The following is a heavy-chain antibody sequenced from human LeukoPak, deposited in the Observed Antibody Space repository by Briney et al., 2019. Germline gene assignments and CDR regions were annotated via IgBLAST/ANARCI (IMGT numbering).Heavy chain of an antibody. Sequence: GGSLRLSCAASGLTFSSYWMSWVRQAPGKGLEWVANIKQDGSEKYYVDSVKGRFTISRDNAKNSLYLQMNSLRAEDTAVYYCARDPEGIAVAEGDYWGQGTLVTVSS. J-gene: IGHJ4*02. V-gene: IGHV3-7*01. D-gene: IGHD6-19*01. CDR1: GLTFSSYW. CDR3: ARDPEGIAVAEGDY. CDR2: IKQDGSEK.